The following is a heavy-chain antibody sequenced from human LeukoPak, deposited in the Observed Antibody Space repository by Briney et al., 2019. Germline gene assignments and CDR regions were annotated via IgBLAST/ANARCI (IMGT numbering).Heavy chain of an antibody. V-gene: IGHV5-51*01. CDR2: IYPGESDT. J-gene: IGHJ4*02. CDR1: GYSFTRYW. Sequence: GESLKISCKGSGYSFTRYWIGWVRQMPGKGLEWMGTIYPGESDTRYSPSFQGQVTISADKSISTACLQWSSLKASDTAMYYCARRVGRTGTIDFDYWGQGTLVTVSS. D-gene: IGHD1-1*01. CDR3: ARRVGRTGTIDFDY.